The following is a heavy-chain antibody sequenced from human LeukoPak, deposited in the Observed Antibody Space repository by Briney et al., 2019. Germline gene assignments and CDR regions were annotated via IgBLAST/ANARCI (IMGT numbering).Heavy chain of an antibody. Sequence: PGGSLRLSCAASGFTFTNYWMSWVRQAPGKGLEWVASIRQDGSETYYVDSVKGRFTISRDNAKHSLYLQMNSLRAEDTAMYFCARDGGYCGAGSCYDYWGQGTLVTVSS. CDR3: ARDGGYCGAGSCYDY. D-gene: IGHD2-15*01. CDR1: GFTFTNYW. CDR2: IRQDGSET. J-gene: IGHJ4*02. V-gene: IGHV3-7*01.